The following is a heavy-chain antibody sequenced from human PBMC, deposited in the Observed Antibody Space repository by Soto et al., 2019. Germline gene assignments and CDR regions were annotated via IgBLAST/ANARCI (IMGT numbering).Heavy chain of an antibody. V-gene: IGHV1-46*03. CDR3: AREVFIAAAGRESVDY. D-gene: IGHD6-13*01. CDR1: GYTFTSYY. Sequence: ASVKVSCKASGYTFTSYYMHWVRQAPGQGLEWMGIINPSGGSTSYAQKFQGRVTMTRDTSTSTVYMELSSLRSEDMAVYYCAREVFIAAAGRESVDYWGQGTLVTVSS. J-gene: IGHJ4*02. CDR2: INPSGGST.